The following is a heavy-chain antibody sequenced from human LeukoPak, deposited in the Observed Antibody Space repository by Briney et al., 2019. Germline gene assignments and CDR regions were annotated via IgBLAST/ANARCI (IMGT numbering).Heavy chain of an antibody. J-gene: IGHJ5*02. CDR1: GFTFDDYA. D-gene: IGHD6-6*01. Sequence: GGSLRLSCAASGFTFDDYAMHWVRQAPGKGLEWVSGISWNSGSIGYADSVKGRFTISRDNTKNSLYLQMNRLRAEDTALYYCAKGSLAYSSSSNWFDPWGQGTLVTVSS. CDR2: ISWNSGSI. V-gene: IGHV3-9*01. CDR3: AKGSLAYSSSSNWFDP.